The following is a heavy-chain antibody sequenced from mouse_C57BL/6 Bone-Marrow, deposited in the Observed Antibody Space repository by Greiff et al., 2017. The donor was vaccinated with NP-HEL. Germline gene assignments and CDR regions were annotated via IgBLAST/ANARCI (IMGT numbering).Heavy chain of an antibody. Sequence: VKLQQSGAELARPGASVKLSCKASGYTFTSYGISWVKQRTGQGLEWIGEIYPRSGNTYYNEKFKGKATLTADKSSSTAYMELRSLTSEDSAVYFCANGRRGSAMDYWGQGTSVTVSS. D-gene: IGHD1-1*01. CDR3: ANGRRGSAMDY. CDR1: GYTFTSYG. J-gene: IGHJ4*01. CDR2: IYPRSGNT. V-gene: IGHV1-81*01.